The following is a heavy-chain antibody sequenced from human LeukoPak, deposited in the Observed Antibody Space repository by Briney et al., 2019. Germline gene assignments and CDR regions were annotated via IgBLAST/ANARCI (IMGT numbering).Heavy chain of an antibody. CDR2: ISYDGSNK. CDR1: GFTFSSYW. J-gene: IGHJ4*02. CDR3: ARVLAGMVAQYYFDY. V-gene: IGHV3-30*03. D-gene: IGHD1-26*01. Sequence: GGSLRLSCAASGFTFSSYWMNWVRQAPGKGLEWVAVISYDGSNKYYADSVKGRFTISRDNAKNTLYLQMNSLRAEDTAVYYCARVLAGMVAQYYFDYWGQGTLVTVSS.